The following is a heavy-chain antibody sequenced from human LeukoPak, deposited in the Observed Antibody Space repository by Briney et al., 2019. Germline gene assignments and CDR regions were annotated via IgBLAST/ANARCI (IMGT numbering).Heavy chain of an antibody. J-gene: IGHJ5*02. V-gene: IGHV3-23*01. CDR3: ARCMGRRQGWCIWFDP. Sequence: GSLRLSCAASGFAFTSYAMSWVRQAPGKGLEWVSTISISGVSKYYSTPVKGGFPFSRENSENTMHLQMNSLRVEDTAIYCCARCMGRRQGWCIWFDPWGQGTLVTVSS. D-gene: IGHD2-8*01. CDR1: GFAFTSYA. CDR2: ISISGVSK.